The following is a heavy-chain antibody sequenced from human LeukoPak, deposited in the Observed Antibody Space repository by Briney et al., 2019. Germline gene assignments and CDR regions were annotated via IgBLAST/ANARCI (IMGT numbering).Heavy chain of an antibody. D-gene: IGHD1-1*01. V-gene: IGHV4-39*07. Sequence: SETLSLTCTVSGGSISSSNYCWGWIRQPPGKGLEWIGSICYSGSTFYNPSLKSRVSMSLDTSKSQFSLKLSSVTAADTAVYYCASQLGGTTFHWGQGTLVTVSS. CDR3: ASQLGGTTFH. CDR2: ICYSGST. CDR1: GGSISSSNYC. J-gene: IGHJ4*02.